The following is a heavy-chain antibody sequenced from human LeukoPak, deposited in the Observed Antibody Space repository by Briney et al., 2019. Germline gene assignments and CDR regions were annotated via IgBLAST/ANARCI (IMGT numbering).Heavy chain of an antibody. CDR2: ICYNGNT. Sequence: SVTLSLTCTVSGGSISSYYWSWIRQPPGKGLEWIGYICYNGNTNYNPSLKSRVTISVDTSNNQFSLNLTSVTAADTAVYYCARSTYYYDSLDYWGQGTLVTVSS. CDR3: ARSTYYYDSLDY. J-gene: IGHJ4*02. D-gene: IGHD3-22*01. V-gene: IGHV4-59*08. CDR1: GGSISSYY.